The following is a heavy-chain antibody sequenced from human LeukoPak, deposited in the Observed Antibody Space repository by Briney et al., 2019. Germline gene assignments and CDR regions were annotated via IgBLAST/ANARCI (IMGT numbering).Heavy chain of an antibody. CDR1: GDSISSSSYY. Sequence: SETLSLTCTVSGDSISSSSYYWGWIRQPPGKGLEWIGSIYYSGSTYYNPSLKSRVTISVDTSKNQFSLKLSSVTAADTAVYYCARRATLYYFDYWGQGTLVTVSS. J-gene: IGHJ4*02. CDR2: IYYSGST. CDR3: ARRATLYYFDY. V-gene: IGHV4-39*01.